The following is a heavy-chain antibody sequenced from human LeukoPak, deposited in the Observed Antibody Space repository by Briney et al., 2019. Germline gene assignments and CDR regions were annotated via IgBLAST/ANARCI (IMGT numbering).Heavy chain of an antibody. CDR2: INPNSGGT. V-gene: IGHV1-2*02. CDR3: AKTPTSQLDCSSTGCREY. CDR1: GYTFTGYY. Sequence: ASVKVSCKASGYTFTGYYMHWVRQAPGQGLEWMGWINPNSGGTNYAQKFQGRVTMTRDTSISTAYMELSRLRSDDTAVYYCAKTPTSQLDCSSTGCREYWGQGTLVTVSS. J-gene: IGHJ4*02. D-gene: IGHD2-2*01.